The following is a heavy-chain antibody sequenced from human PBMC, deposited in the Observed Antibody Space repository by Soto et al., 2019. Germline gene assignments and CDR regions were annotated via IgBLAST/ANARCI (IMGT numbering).Heavy chain of an antibody. CDR2: ISAYNGNT. V-gene: IGHV1-18*01. CDR1: VYTFTSYG. J-gene: IGHJ3*02. Sequence: XSVKVSCKSSVYTFTSYGISLVRQPPGQGLEWMGWISAYNGNTNYAQKLQGRVTMTTDTSTSTAYMELRRMRSDDTAVYYCARARLASDAFDIWGQGTMVTVSS. D-gene: IGHD3-9*01. CDR3: ARARLASDAFDI.